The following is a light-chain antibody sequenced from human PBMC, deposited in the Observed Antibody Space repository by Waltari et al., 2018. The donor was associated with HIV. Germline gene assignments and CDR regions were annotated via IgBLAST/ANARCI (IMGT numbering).Light chain of an antibody. CDR1: SSDIDGYNY. Sequence: QSALTQPASVSGSPGQSITISCTGTSSDIDGYNYVSWYQQHPGKAPKLMIYDVSNRPSGLSNRFSGSKSGNTASLTISGLHAEDEADYYCSSYTSSSTKVFGGGTKLTVL. CDR3: SSYTSSSTKV. J-gene: IGLJ2*01. CDR2: DVS. V-gene: IGLV2-14*03.